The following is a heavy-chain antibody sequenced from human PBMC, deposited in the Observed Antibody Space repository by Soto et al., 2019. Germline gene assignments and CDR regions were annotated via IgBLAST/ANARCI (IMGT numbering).Heavy chain of an antibody. V-gene: IGHV1-69*12. CDR1: GGTFSSYA. J-gene: IGHJ6*02. D-gene: IGHD3-9*01. CDR3: ARVGGYFDWLSPNYGMDV. CDR2: IIPIFGTA. Sequence: QVQLVQSGAEVKKPGSSVKVSCKASGGTFSSYAISWVRQAPGQGLEWMGGIIPIFGTANYAQKFQGRVTITADESTSTAYMELSSLSSEDTAVYYCARVGGYFDWLSPNYGMDVWGQGTTVTVSS.